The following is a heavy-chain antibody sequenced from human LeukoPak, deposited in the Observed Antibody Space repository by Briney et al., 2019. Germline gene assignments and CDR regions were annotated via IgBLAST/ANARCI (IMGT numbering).Heavy chain of an antibody. J-gene: IGHJ4*02. CDR1: GFSFGSYR. CDR2: INNDGSST. V-gene: IGHV3-74*01. CDR3: ARSGYISGFDY. D-gene: IGHD5-18*01. Sequence: GGSLRLSCAGSGFSFGSYRMHWVRQAPGKGLVWVSRINNDGSSTNYADSVKGRFTISRDNAKNTVYLQMNSLRAEDTAVFYCARSGYISGFDYWGQGTLVTVSS.